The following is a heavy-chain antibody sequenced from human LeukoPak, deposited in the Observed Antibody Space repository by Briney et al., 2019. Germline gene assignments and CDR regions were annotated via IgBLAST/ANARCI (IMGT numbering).Heavy chain of an antibody. CDR1: GFTFDDYG. D-gene: IGHD4/OR15-4a*01. J-gene: IGHJ4*02. CDR3: AKAGLVRGGALDS. Sequence: GGSLRLSCAASGFTFDDYGMSWVRQAPGKGLEWVSSITGSGDGTSPADSVTGRFSISRDNSKITLYLQMNSLRVEDTAVYYCAKAGLVRGGALDSWGQGTLVTVSS. V-gene: IGHV3-23*01. CDR2: ITGSGDGT.